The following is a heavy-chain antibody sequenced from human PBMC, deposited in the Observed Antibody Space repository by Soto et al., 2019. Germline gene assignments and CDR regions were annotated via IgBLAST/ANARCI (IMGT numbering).Heavy chain of an antibody. D-gene: IGHD1-26*01. J-gene: IGHJ4*02. CDR1: GFTFSSYE. V-gene: IGHV3-48*03. CDR2: ISSSGSTI. Sequence: GGSLRLSCAASGFTFSSYEMNWVRQAPGKGLEWVSYISSSGSTIYYADSVKGRFTISRDNSRNMLFLQMNSLRPDDTAVYYCARAPSGSYPEFDYWGQGTLVTVSS. CDR3: ARAPSGSYPEFDY.